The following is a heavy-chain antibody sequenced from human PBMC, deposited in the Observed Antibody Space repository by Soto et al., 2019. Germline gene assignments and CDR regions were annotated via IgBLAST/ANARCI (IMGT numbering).Heavy chain of an antibody. Sequence: QVQLVQSGAEVKKPGASVKVSCKASGYTFTSYGISWVRQAPGQGLEWMGWINGYNGNTNYAQKVQGRVTMTTDRSTSTAYMGLRSLRSDDTAVYYCAKLYCSGGSCNGWFDTWGQGTLVTVSS. CDR2: INGYNGNT. J-gene: IGHJ5*02. CDR1: GYTFTSYG. V-gene: IGHV1-18*01. D-gene: IGHD2-15*01. CDR3: AKLYCSGGSCNGWFDT.